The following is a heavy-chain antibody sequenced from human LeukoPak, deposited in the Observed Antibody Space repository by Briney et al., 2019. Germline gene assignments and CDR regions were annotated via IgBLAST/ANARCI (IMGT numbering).Heavy chain of an antibody. CDR3: KGAVAEYYYYYMDV. J-gene: IGHJ6*03. CDR2: ISSSGSTI. CDR1: GFTFSDYY. Sequence: GGSLRLPCAASGFTFSDYYMSWIRQAPGKGLEWVSYISSSGSTIYYADSVKGRFTISRDNAKNSLYLQMNSLRAEDTAVYYCKGAVAEYYYYYMDVWGKGTTVTVSS. D-gene: IGHD6-19*01. V-gene: IGHV3-11*04.